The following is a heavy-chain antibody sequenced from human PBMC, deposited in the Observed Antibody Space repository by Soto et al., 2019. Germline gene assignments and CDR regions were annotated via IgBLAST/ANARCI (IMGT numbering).Heavy chain of an antibody. D-gene: IGHD3-22*01. CDR2: INWNGGSK. J-gene: IGHJ4*02. Sequence: GGSLRLSCVASGFTADDYAMHWVRQAPGKGLEWVSGINWNGGSKGYADYVKGRFTISRDNAKSSLYLQMNNLRAEDTAFYFCARATQSYYDTSGYYSYVHWGQGAQVTVSS. CDR1: GFTADDYA. V-gene: IGHV3-20*04. CDR3: ARATQSYYDTSGYYSYVH.